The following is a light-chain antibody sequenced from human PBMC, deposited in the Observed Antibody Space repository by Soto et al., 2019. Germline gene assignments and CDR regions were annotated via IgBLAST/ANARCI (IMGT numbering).Light chain of an antibody. CDR3: CSYGSSGSLL. V-gene: IGLV2-23*01. CDR2: EGS. J-gene: IGLJ2*01. Sequence: QSVLTQPASVSGSPGQSVTISCTGTSSDVGRYNLVSWYQQLAAEAPKLLIYEGSERPSGVSDRFSGSQSGNTASLTISGLQAEDEADYYCCSYGSSGSLLFGGGTKLTVL. CDR1: SSDVGRYNL.